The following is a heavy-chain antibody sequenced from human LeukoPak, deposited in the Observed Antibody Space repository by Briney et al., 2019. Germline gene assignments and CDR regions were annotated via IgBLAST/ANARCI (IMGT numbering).Heavy chain of an antibody. CDR3: ATDRFDGSGNYYFDY. Sequence: ASVKVCCKASGYTFTSYGISWVRQAPGQGLEWMGWISAYNGNTNYAQKLQGRVTMTTDTSTSTAYMELRSLRSDDTAVYYCATDRFDGSGNYYFDYWGQGTLVTVSS. CDR2: ISAYNGNT. CDR1: GYTFTSYG. V-gene: IGHV1-18*01. D-gene: IGHD3-10*01. J-gene: IGHJ4*02.